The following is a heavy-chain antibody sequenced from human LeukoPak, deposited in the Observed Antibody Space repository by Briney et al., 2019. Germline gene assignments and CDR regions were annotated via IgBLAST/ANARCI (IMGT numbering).Heavy chain of an antibody. CDR2: ISSNGGST. Sequence: PGGSLRLSCAASGFTFSNYAMHWVRQAPGKGLEYVSVISSNGGSTYYANSVKGRFTISRDNSKNTLYLQMGSLRAEDMAVYYCASPGAYYWGQGTLVTVSS. CDR1: GFTFSNYA. V-gene: IGHV3-64*01. CDR3: ASPGAYY. J-gene: IGHJ4*02.